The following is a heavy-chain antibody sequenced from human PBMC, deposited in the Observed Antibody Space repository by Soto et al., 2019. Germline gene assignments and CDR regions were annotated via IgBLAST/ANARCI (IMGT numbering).Heavy chain of an antibody. V-gene: IGHV4-39*01. CDR3: ARHPPALDY. CDR2: IYYSGST. J-gene: IGHJ4*02. Sequence: PSETLSLTCTVSGGSLSSSSYYWGWIRQPPGKGLEWIGSIYYSGSTYYNPSLKSRVTISVDTSKNQFSLKLSSVTAADTAVYYCARHPPALDYWGQGTLVTVSS. CDR1: GGSLSSSSYY.